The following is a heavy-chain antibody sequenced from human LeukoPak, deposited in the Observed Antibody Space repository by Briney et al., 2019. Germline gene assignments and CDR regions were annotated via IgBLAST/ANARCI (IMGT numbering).Heavy chain of an antibody. CDR2: IQDDGAKT. V-gene: IGHV3-30*02. D-gene: IGHD3-22*01. Sequence: GRSLRLSCAAAGFTFNTYSMHWVRQAPGKGLEWVALIQDDGAKTNYADSVRGRSTISTDKSRSTVYLQMNSLTPDDTDVYYSAPQSITLVVVISPFDSWGQGALVTVSS. J-gene: IGHJ4*02. CDR1: GFTFNTYS. CDR3: APQSITLVVVISPFDS.